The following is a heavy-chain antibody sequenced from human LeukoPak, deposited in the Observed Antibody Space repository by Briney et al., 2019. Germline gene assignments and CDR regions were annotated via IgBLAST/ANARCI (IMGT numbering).Heavy chain of an antibody. J-gene: IGHJ6*03. V-gene: IGHV3-7*01. CDR3: ARDPPTDCSSTSCYIRYYYYYMDV. D-gene: IGHD2-2*02. CDR2: IKQDGSEK. Sequence: PGGSLRLSCAASGFTFSSYWMSWVRQAPGKGLEWVANIKQDGSEKYYVDSVKGRFTISRDNAKNSLYLQMNSLRAEDTAVYYCARDPPTDCSSTSCYIRYYYYYMDVWGKGTTVTVSS. CDR1: GFTFSSYW.